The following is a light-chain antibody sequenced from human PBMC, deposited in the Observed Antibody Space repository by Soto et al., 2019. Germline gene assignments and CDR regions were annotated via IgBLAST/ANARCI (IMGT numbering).Light chain of an antibody. J-gene: IGKJ1*01. CDR1: QSVSSY. V-gene: IGKV3-15*01. Sequence: EIVMTQSPATLSVSPGERVTLSCRASQSVSSYLAWYQQKPGQAPRLLIYGASTGATGIPARFSGSGSGTEFILTISSLQSEDFAVYYCQQCGSSPWTFGQGTKVEIK. CDR2: GAS. CDR3: QQCGSSPWT.